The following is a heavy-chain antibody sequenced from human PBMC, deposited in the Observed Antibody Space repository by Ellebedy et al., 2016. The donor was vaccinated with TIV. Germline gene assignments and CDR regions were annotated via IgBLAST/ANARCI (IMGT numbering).Heavy chain of an antibody. V-gene: IGHV1-58*01. CDR2: IVVGSGNT. CDR3: AASHERAEAYYYYGMDV. J-gene: IGHJ6*02. CDR1: GFTFTSSA. Sequence: SVKVSXXASGFTFTSSAVQWVRQARGQRLEWIGWIVVGSGNTNYAQKFQERVTITRDMSTSTAYMELSSLRSEDTAVYYCAASHERAEAYYYYGMDVWGQGTTVTVSS.